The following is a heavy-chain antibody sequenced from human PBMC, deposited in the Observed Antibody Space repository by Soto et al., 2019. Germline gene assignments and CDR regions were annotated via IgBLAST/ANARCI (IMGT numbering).Heavy chain of an antibody. CDR1: GTSVSNYY. V-gene: IGHV4-4*07. Sequence: SETLSLTCSVSGTSVSNYYWSWIRQPAGKGLEHIGRIYTSGSTSYNPSLKSRVTMSMDTSQTQIYLNLTSVIAADTAVYYCARGGIQLSYAFDYWGQGIQVTVSS. D-gene: IGHD5-18*01. J-gene: IGHJ4*02. CDR3: ARGGIQLSYAFDY. CDR2: IYTSGST.